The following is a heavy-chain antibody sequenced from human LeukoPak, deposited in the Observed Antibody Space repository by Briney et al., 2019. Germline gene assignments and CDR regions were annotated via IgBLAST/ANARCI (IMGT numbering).Heavy chain of an antibody. V-gene: IGHV1-18*01. J-gene: IGHJ3*02. Sequence: ASVKVSCKASGHTFINYGMSWVRQAPGQGLEWMGWTSDYIGNRNTDYAQKFQGRVTMTTDTSTSSAYMELRSLRSDDTAVYYCARARHIGSSTDAFDIWGQGTMVTVSS. D-gene: IGHD1-26*01. CDR2: TSDYIGNR. CDR3: ARARHIGSSTDAFDI. CDR1: GHTFINYG.